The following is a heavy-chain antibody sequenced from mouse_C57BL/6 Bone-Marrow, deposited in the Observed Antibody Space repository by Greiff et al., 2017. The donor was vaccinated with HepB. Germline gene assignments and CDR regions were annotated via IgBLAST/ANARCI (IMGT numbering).Heavy chain of an antibody. J-gene: IGHJ4*01. D-gene: IGHD2-4*01. CDR1: GYTFTSYW. CDR2: IDPSDSYT. V-gene: IGHV1-59*01. Sequence: VQLQQPGAELVRPGTSVKLSCKASGYTFTSYWMHWVKQRPGQGLEWIGVIDPSDSYTNYNQKFKGKATLTVDTSSSTAYMQLSSLTSEDSAVYYCARRQYDYDYAMDYWGQGTSVTVSS. CDR3: ARRQYDYDYAMDY.